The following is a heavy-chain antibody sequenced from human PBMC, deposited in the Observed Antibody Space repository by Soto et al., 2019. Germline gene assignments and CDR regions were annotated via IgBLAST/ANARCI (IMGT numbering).Heavy chain of an antibody. CDR1: GFTFSSYS. Sequence: EVQLVESGGGLVQPGGSLRLSCAASGFTFSSYSMNWVRQAPGKGLEWVSYISSSSSTIYYADSVKGGFTISRDNAKNSLYLQMNSLRAEDTAVYYCARDAGYSYGTGLDYGEYVPVFDYWGQGTLVTVSS. V-gene: IGHV3-48*01. CDR2: ISSSSSTI. D-gene: IGHD5-18*01. J-gene: IGHJ4*02. CDR3: ARDAGYSYGTGLDYGEYVPVFDY.